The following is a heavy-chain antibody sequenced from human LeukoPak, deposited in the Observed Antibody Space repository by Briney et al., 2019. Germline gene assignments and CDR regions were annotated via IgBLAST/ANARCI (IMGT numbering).Heavy chain of an antibody. CDR2: ISSSDGNSK. CDR3: VRDVWYSYDY. CDR1: GFTFACCG. J-gene: IGHJ4*02. D-gene: IGHD3-10*01. V-gene: IGHV3-30*03. Sequence: GGSLRLSCATSGFTFACCGMHWVRQASGKGLEWVAAISSSDGNSKYYADSVKGRFTISRDNSKNTVYLQMNSLRAEDTAVYYCVRDVWYSYDYWGQGTLVTVSS.